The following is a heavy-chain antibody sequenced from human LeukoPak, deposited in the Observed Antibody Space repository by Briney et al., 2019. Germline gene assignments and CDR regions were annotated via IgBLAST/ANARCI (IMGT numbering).Heavy chain of an antibody. CDR1: GYSFSSYW. CDR2: IYPGDSDA. D-gene: IGHD2-8*01. J-gene: IGHJ4*02. CDR3: ARQGIVYASVDY. V-gene: IGHV5-51*01. Sequence: GESLKISCKGSGYSFSSYWIGWVRQMPGKGLEWMGIIYPGDSDATYSPSFQGQVTISADKSISTAYLQWRSLKASDTAMYYCARQGIVYASVDYWGQGPLVTVSS.